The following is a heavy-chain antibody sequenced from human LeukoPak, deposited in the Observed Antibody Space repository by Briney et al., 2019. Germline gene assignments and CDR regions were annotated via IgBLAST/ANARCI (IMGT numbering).Heavy chain of an antibody. CDR1: GGSISSYY. Sequence: PSETLSLTCTVSGGSISSYYWSWIRQPAGKGLEWIGRIYTSGSTNYNPSLKSRVTMSVDTSKNQSSLKLSSVTAADTAVYYCARGEPSLVIPKDGFDPWGQGTLVTVSS. V-gene: IGHV4-4*07. J-gene: IGHJ5*02. D-gene: IGHD3-9*01. CDR3: ARGEPSLVIPKDGFDP. CDR2: IYTSGST.